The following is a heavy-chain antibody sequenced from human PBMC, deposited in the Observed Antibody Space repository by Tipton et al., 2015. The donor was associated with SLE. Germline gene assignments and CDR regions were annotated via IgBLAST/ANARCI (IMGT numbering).Heavy chain of an antibody. Sequence: TLSLTCTVSGGSISSHYWSWIRQPPGRGLEWIGYIYTSGSTNYNPSLKSRVTISVDTSKNQFSLKLSSVTAADTAVYYCASGPDVGPKGVWGQGTTVTVSS. V-gene: IGHV4-4*09. CDR3: ASGPDVGPKGV. CDR1: GGSISSHY. J-gene: IGHJ6*02. CDR2: IYTSGST. D-gene: IGHD1-26*01.